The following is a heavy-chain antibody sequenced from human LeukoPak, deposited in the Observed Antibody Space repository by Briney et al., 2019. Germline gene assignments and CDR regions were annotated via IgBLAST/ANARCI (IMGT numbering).Heavy chain of an antibody. CDR2: INHSGST. CDR3: AGGITIFGVVIMDP. Sequence: SETLSLTCTVSGGSISSYYWSWIRQPPGKGLEWIGEINHSGSTNYNPSLKSRVTISVDTSKNQFSLKLSSVTAADTAVYYCAGGITIFGVVIMDPWGQGTLVTVSS. J-gene: IGHJ5*02. D-gene: IGHD3-3*01. V-gene: IGHV4-34*01. CDR1: GGSISSYY.